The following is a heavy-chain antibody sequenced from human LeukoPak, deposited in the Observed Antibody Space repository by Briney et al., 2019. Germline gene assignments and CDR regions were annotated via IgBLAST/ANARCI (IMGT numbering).Heavy chain of an antibody. J-gene: IGHJ4*02. CDR2: INPTGGST. V-gene: IGHV1-46*01. CDR3: ARGSCSSGYYCPQYFDY. CDR1: GYTFTSYY. D-gene: IGHD3-22*01. Sequence: GASVKVSCKASGYTFTSYYMHWVRQAPGQGLEWMGLINPTGGSTGYAQKFQGRVTMTRDTSTSTVYMELSSLRSEDTAVYYCARGSCSSGYYCPQYFDYWGQGTLVTVSS.